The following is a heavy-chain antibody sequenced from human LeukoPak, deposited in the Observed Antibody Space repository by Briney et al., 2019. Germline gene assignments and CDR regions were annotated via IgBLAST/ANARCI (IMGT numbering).Heavy chain of an antibody. Sequence: PGGSLRLSCAASGFDFSTYAMSWVRQAPGKGLEWVSSISTSSSYIYYADSLKGRFTVSRDNAKNSLHLQMNGLRAEDTAVYYCARGRGVVAARDDAFDIWGQGTMVTVSS. D-gene: IGHD2-15*01. V-gene: IGHV3-21*01. CDR2: ISTSSSYI. CDR1: GFDFSTYA. J-gene: IGHJ3*02. CDR3: ARGRGVVAARDDAFDI.